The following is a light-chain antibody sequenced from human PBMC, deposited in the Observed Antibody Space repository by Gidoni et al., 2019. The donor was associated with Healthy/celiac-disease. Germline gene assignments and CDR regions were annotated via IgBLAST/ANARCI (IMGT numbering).Light chain of an antibody. CDR1: SSDVGGYNY. CDR3: SSYTSSSTL. V-gene: IGLV2-14*01. J-gene: IGLJ2*01. Sequence: QSALTQPASVSGSPGQSITISCTGTSSDVGGYNYVSWYQQHPGKAPKLMIYDVRNRPSGVSNRFSGSKSGNTASLTSSGLQAEDEAYYYCSSYTSSSTLFGGGTKLTVL. CDR2: DVR.